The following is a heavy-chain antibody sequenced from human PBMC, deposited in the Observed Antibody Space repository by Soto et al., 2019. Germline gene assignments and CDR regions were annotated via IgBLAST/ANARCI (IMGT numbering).Heavy chain of an antibody. Sequence: GSISSYYWSWIRQPPGKGLEWIGYIYYSGSTNYNPSLKSRVTISVDTSKNQFSLKLSSVTAADTAVYYCGGGDSSGYYPYYYYGMDVWGQGTTVTVSS. V-gene: IGHV4-59*01. J-gene: IGHJ6*02. CDR1: GSISSYY. CDR2: IYYSGST. CDR3: GGGDSSGYYPYYYYGMDV. D-gene: IGHD3-22*01.